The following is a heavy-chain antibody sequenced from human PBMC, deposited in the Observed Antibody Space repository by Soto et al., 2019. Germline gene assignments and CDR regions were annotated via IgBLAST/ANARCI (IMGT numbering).Heavy chain of an antibody. Sequence: PGESLKISCQGSGYSFTTYWIGWVRQMPGKGLEWMGIIYPGDSDTRYSPSLKSRVTISVDTSKNQFSLKLSSVTAADTAVYYCASLRGGWIYYYYGMDVWGQGTTVTVSS. CDR2: IYPGDSDT. D-gene: IGHD5-12*01. CDR3: ASLRGGWIYYYYGMDV. CDR1: GYSFTTYW. J-gene: IGHJ6*02. V-gene: IGHV5-51*01.